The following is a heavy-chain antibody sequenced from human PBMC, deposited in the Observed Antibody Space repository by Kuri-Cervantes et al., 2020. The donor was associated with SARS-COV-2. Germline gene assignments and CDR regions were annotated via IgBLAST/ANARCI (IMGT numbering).Heavy chain of an antibody. CDR3: ATDVRTKGAFDY. D-gene: IGHD2/OR15-2a*01. CDR2: MNPNSGNT. CDR1: GYTFTSYD. V-gene: IGHV1-8*01. J-gene: IGHJ4*02. Sequence: ASVKVSCKASGYTFTSYDINWVRQAPGQGLEWMGWMNPNSGNTDYAQKYQARVTMTRNTSISTAYMELSSLRSEDTAVYYCATDVRTKGAFDYWGQGTLVTVSS.